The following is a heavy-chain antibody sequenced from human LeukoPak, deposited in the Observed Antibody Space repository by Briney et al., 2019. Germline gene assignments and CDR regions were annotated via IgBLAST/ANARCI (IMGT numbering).Heavy chain of an antibody. CDR1: GYTFRSFD. CDR3: ARAPSPASYAMDV. Sequence: ASVKVSCKASGYTFRSFDVKWVRQATGQGLEWMGWMNPNSGNTGYAQEFQGRVTLTRNTSINTAYIEVSGLTSEDTAVYYCARAPSPASYAMDVWGQGTTVTVSS. J-gene: IGHJ6*02. V-gene: IGHV1-8*01. CDR2: MNPNSGNT.